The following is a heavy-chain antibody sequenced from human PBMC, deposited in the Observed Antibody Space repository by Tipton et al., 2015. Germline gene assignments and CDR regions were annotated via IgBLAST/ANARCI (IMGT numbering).Heavy chain of an antibody. Sequence: TLSLTCAVSAYSISSDYYWGWIRQPPGKGLEWIGSISHSGNTYYNPSLKSRVTMSRDTSKNQFSLTLNSVTAADTAVYYRARDLEHGMDVWGQGTTVTVSS. D-gene: IGHD5-24*01. CDR1: AYSISSDYY. J-gene: IGHJ6*02. CDR3: ARDLEHGMDV. V-gene: IGHV4-38-2*02. CDR2: ISHSGNT.